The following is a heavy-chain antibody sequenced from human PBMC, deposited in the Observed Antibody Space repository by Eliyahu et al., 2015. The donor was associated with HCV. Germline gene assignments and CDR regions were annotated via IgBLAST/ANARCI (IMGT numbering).Heavy chain of an antibody. Sequence: QVQLVQSGAEVKKPGASVKVSCKASGYTFTSYYMHWVRQAPGQGLEWMGIINPSGGSTSYAQKLQGRVTMTRDTSTSTVYMELSSLRSEDTAVYYCARGPVEMATMVAFDIWGQGTMVTVSS. J-gene: IGHJ3*02. CDR1: GYTFTSYY. CDR2: INPSGGST. D-gene: IGHD5-24*01. V-gene: IGHV1-46*04. CDR3: ARGPVEMATMVAFDI.